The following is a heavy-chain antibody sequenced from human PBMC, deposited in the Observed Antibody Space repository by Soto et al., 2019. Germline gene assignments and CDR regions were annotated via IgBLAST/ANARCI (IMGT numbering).Heavy chain of an antibody. CDR2: ISGSGGST. CDR1: GFTFSSYA. V-gene: IGHV3-23*01. J-gene: IGHJ6*03. Sequence: PGGSLRLSCAASGFTFSSYAMSWVRQAPGKGLEWVSAISGSGGSTYYADSVKGRFTISRDNSKNTLYLQMNSLRAEDTAVYYCAKSDGSGSYPDYYYYMDVWGKGTTVTVSS. CDR3: AKSDGSGSYPDYYYYMDV. D-gene: IGHD3-10*01.